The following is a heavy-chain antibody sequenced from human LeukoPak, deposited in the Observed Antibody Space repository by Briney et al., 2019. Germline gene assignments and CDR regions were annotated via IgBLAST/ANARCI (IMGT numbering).Heavy chain of an antibody. J-gene: IGHJ6*02. CDR1: GFTFSSYN. Sequence: PGGSLRPSCVASGFTFSSYNMHRVRQAPGKGLEWVAVISKDKSFEYYGDSVKGRFTISRDNPRNTLYLEMNSLRAEDTAVYYCARESPRTFGWRKYYGMDVWGQGTTVTVSS. V-gene: IGHV3-30*03. CDR3: ARESPRTFGWRKYYGMDV. CDR2: ISKDKSFE. D-gene: IGHD2/OR15-2a*01.